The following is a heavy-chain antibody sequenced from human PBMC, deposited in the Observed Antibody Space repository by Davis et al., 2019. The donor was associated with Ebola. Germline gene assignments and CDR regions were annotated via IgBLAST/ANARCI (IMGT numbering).Heavy chain of an antibody. Sequence: SVKVSCKASGGTFSTYTISWVRQAPGQGLEWMGSLIPMLGKPNYAQRFQGRVTITADRSTSIAYMELSSLRSEDTATYYCARDLGTPIITGDYWGQGTLVTVSS. CDR3: ARDLGTPIITGDY. CDR1: GGTFSTYT. J-gene: IGHJ4*02. CDR2: LIPMLGKP. D-gene: IGHD3-16*01. V-gene: IGHV1-69*08.